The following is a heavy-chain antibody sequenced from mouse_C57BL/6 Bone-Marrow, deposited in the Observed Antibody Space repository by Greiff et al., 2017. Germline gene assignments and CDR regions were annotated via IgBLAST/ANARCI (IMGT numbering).Heavy chain of an antibody. Sequence: EVKLMESGGDLVKPGGSLKLSCAASGFTFSSYGMSWVRQTPDKRLEWVATISSGGSYIYYPDSVKGRFTISRDNAKNTLYLQMSSLKSEDTAMYYCESSIYDGYYEGAYWGQGTLVTVSA. D-gene: IGHD2-3*01. CDR2: ISSGGSYI. J-gene: IGHJ3*01. V-gene: IGHV5-6*01. CDR1: GFTFSSYG. CDR3: ESSIYDGYYEGAY.